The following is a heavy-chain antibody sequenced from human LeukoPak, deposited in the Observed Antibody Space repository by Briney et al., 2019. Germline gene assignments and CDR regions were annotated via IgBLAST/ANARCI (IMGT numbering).Heavy chain of an antibody. CDR1: GFTFSSYA. CDR3: ARVPVYCGGDCYLDAFDI. CDR2: ISYDGSNK. J-gene: IGHJ3*02. Sequence: GRSLRLSCAASGFTFSSYAMHWVRQAPGKGLEWVAVISYDGSNKYYADSVKGRFTISRDNSKNTLYLQMNSLRAEDTAVYYCARVPVYCGGDCYLDAFDIWGQGTMATVSS. D-gene: IGHD2-21*02. V-gene: IGHV3-30-3*01.